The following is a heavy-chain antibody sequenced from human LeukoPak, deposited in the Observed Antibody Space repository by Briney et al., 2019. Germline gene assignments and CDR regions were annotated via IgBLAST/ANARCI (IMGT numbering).Heavy chain of an antibody. CDR1: DGSISDYY. CDR3: ARERDYSNAYVMDV. D-gene: IGHD4-11*01. Sequence: SETLSLICTVSDGSISDYYWSWIRQPAGKGLEWIGRFYTSGSTNYNPSLKSRVTMSVDTSKNQFSLRLSSVTAADTAVYYCARERDYSNAYVMDVWGQGTTVTVSS. J-gene: IGHJ6*02. CDR2: FYTSGST. V-gene: IGHV4-4*07.